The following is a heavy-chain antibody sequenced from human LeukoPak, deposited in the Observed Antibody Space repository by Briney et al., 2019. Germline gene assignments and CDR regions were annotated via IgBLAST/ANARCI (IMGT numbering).Heavy chain of an antibody. CDR2: RNHSGNT. CDR1: GGSLSGYY. CDR3: ARRFGRKFGERFYYYHYMDV. J-gene: IGHJ6*03. Sequence: SETLSLTRAVYGGSLSGYYWNWIRQPPVKGLVWVGERNHSGNTNYDPSLKSRVTISVDTSKNQVSLKLRSVTAADTAVYYCARRFGRKFGERFYYYHYMDVWGKGTTVTISS. V-gene: IGHV4-34*01. D-gene: IGHD3-10*01.